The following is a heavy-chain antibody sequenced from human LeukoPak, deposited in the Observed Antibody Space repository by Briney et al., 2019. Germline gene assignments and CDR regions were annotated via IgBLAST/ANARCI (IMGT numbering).Heavy chain of an antibody. CDR2: ICSDTSAT. Sequence: GGTLRLSCAASGFSLSSSSMSWVRQAPGGGPDWVSDICSDTSATYYADSVKGRFSISRDDSNNTLYLQMNSLRAEDMAAYYCAKRLNHNYFEYWGQGTLVTVSS. J-gene: IGHJ4*02. CDR3: AKRLNHNYFEY. CDR1: GFSLSSSS. V-gene: IGHV3-23*01.